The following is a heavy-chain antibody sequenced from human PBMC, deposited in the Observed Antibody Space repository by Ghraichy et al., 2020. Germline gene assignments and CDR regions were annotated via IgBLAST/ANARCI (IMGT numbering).Heavy chain of an antibody. CDR2: IYYSGST. V-gene: IGHV4-59*01. CDR1: GGSISSYY. Sequence: SETLSLTCTVSGGSISSYYWSRIRQPPGKGLEWIGYIYYSGSTNYNPSLKSRVTISVDTSKNQFSLKLSSVTAADTAVYYCASMWVREYYSLAFDIWGQGTMVTVSS. J-gene: IGHJ3*02. CDR3: ASMWVREYYSLAFDI. D-gene: IGHD3-10*01.